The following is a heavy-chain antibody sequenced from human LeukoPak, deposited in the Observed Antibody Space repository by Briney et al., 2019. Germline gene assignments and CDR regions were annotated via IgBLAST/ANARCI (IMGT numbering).Heavy chain of an antibody. CDR1: GFTFSSYA. D-gene: IGHD4-17*01. V-gene: IGHV3-23*01. J-gene: IGHJ4*02. Sequence: PGGSLRLSCAASGFTFSSYAMSWVRQAPGKGLEWVSAISGSGGSTYYADSVKGRFTISRDNSKNTLYLQMDSLRAEGTAVYYCAKYTFGDPNPYWGQGTLVTVSS. CDR2: ISGSGGST. CDR3: AKYTFGDPNPY.